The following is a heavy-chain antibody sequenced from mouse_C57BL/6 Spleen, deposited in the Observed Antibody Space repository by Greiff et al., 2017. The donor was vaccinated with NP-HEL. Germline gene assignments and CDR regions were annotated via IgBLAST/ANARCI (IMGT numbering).Heavy chain of an antibody. Sequence: EVQRVESGGGLVKPGGSLKLSCAASGFTFSDYGMHWVRQAPGKGLEWVAYISRGSSTIYYADTVKGRFTLSIDNAKNTLFLQLTSLRSEDTAMYYCARRRTGTYARDYWGQGTSVTVSS. J-gene: IGHJ4*01. CDR1: GFTFSDYG. CDR3: ARRRTGTYARDY. V-gene: IGHV5-17*01. CDR2: ISRGSSTI. D-gene: IGHD4-1*01.